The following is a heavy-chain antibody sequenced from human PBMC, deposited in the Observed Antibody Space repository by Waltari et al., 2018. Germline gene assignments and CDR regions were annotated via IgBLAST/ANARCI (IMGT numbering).Heavy chain of an antibody. Sequence: QVQLQESGPGLVKPSETLSLTCTVSGGSISSHYWSWIRQPPGKGLEWIGYIYYSGSTNYNPSLKSRVTISVDTSKNQFSLKLSSVTAADTAVYYCARDGPNDAFDIWGQGTMVTVSS. V-gene: IGHV4-59*11. J-gene: IGHJ3*02. CDR3: ARDGPNDAFDI. CDR1: GGSISSHY. CDR2: IYYSGST.